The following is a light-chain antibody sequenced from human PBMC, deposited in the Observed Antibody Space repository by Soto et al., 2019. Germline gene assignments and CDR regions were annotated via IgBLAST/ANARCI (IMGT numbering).Light chain of an antibody. J-gene: IGKJ1*01. CDR1: QSISTW. CDR2: DAS. V-gene: IGKV1-5*01. Sequence: IPMTQSPAAVSASVGDRVTITCRASQSISTWLAWYQQKPGKAPKLLIYDASSLESGVPSRFSGSVSGTEFTLTISSLQPDDFATYYCQQYKSYSTFGQGTKVDIK. CDR3: QQYKSYST.